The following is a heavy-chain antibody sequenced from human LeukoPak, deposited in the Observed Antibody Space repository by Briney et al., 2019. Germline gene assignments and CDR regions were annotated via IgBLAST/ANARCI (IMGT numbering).Heavy chain of an antibody. V-gene: IGHV1-2*02. CDR3: ARGVGHRGQEHSYVYYFDY. CDR2: INPNSGGT. J-gene: IGHJ4*02. CDR1: GYTFTGYY. D-gene: IGHD5-18*01. Sequence: ASVTVSCKASGYTFTGYYMHWVRQAPGQGLEWMGWINPNSGGTNYAQKFQGRVTMTRDTSISTAYMELSRLRSDDTAVYYCARGVGHRGQEHSYVYYFDYWGQGPLVTVSS.